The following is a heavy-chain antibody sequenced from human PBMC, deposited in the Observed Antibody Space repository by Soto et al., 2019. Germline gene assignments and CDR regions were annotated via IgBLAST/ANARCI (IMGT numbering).Heavy chain of an antibody. Sequence: SETLSLTCTVSGGSINSNNYYWAWIRQPPGKGLAWIASIYYDGSTYYNPSLKSRVSISVDTSKNHFSLKLSSATAADTAVYYCAKVVVAATRHTDFDSWGQGTPVTVSS. J-gene: IGHJ4*02. CDR3: AKVVVAATRHTDFDS. D-gene: IGHD2-15*01. V-gene: IGHV4-39*02. CDR1: GGSINSNNYY. CDR2: IYYDGST.